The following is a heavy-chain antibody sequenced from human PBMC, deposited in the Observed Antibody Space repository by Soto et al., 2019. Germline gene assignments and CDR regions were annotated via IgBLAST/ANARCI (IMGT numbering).Heavy chain of an antibody. CDR1: GYSFTSYW. D-gene: IGHD2-15*01. CDR3: ARLLQGFYGGNCEYSGFDY. Sequence: GESLKISCKGSGYSFTSYWIGWVRQMPGKGLEWMGIIYPGDSDNRYGPSFQGKVTISADKSISTAYLQWSSLKASDTAMSYCARLLQGFYGGNCEYSGFDYWGQGTLVTVSS. CDR2: IYPGDSDN. V-gene: IGHV5-51*01. J-gene: IGHJ4*02.